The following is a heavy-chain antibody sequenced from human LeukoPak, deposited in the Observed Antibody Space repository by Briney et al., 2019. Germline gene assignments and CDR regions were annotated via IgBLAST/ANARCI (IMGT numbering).Heavy chain of an antibody. Sequence: GGSLRLSCAASGFTFSSYSMNWVRQAPGKGLEWVSSISSSSYIYYADSVKGRFTISRDNAKNSLYLQMNSLRAEDTAVYYCARDQGYSYGYSWNWFDPWGQGTLVTVSS. CDR3: ARDQGYSYGYSWNWFDP. V-gene: IGHV3-21*01. D-gene: IGHD5-18*01. CDR2: ISSSSYI. CDR1: GFTFSSYS. J-gene: IGHJ5*02.